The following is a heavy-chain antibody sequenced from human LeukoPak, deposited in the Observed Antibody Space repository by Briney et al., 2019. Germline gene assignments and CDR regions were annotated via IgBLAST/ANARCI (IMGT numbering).Heavy chain of an antibody. J-gene: IGHJ4*02. V-gene: IGHV3-7*01. CDR1: GFTFSNYW. CDR3: ARAYDILTGYLPFDY. D-gene: IGHD3-9*01. CDR2: INQDGSVQ. Sequence: PGGSLRLSCAASGFTFSNYWMSWVRQAPGKGLEWVANINQDGSVQYYVDSVKGRFTISRDNAKNSLYLQMNSLRAEDTAVYYCARAYDILTGYLPFDYWGQGTLVTVSS.